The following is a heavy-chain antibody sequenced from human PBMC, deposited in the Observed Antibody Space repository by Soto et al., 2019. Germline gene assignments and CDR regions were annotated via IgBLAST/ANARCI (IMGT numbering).Heavy chain of an antibody. V-gene: IGHV1-69*13. CDR3: ARHNYGSGSYYYYGMDV. CDR2: IIPIFGTA. CDR1: GGTSSSYA. Sequence: SVKVSCKASGGTSSSYAISWVRQAPGQGLEWMGGIIPIFGTANYARKFQGRVTITADESTSTAYMELSSLRSEDTAVYYCARHNYGSGSYYYYGMDVWGQGTTVTVSS. J-gene: IGHJ6*02. D-gene: IGHD3-10*01.